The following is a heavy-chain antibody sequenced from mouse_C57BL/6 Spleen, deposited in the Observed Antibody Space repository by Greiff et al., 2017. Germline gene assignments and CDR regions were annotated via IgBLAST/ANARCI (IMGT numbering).Heavy chain of an antibody. CDR3: TTVHYGSAFDY. Sequence: EVQLQQSGAELVRPGASVKLSCTASGFNINDDYMHWVQQRPEQGLEWIGWIDTANGDTEYASKFQGKATITADTSSNTAYLQLSSLTAEDTAVYYCTTVHYGSAFDYGGQGTTRTVSS. CDR2: IDTANGDT. V-gene: IGHV14-4*01. CDR1: GFNINDDY. D-gene: IGHD1-1*01. J-gene: IGHJ2*01.